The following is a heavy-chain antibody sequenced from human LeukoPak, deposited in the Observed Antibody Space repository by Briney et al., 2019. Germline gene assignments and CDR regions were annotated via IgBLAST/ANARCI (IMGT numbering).Heavy chain of an antibody. CDR2: INPNSGGT. J-gene: IGHJ4*02. D-gene: IGHD6-6*01. CDR1: GYTFTGYY. CDR3: VRDIAARTYNFDY. V-gene: IGHV1-2*02. Sequence: ASVKVSCKASGYTFTGYYMHWVRQAPGQGLEWMGWINPNSGGTNYAQKFQGRVTMTRDTSISTAYMELSRLRSDDTAVYYCVRDIAARTYNFDYWGQGTLVTVSS.